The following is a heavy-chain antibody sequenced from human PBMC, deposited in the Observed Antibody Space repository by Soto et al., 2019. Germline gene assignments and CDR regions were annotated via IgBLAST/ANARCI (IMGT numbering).Heavy chain of an antibody. D-gene: IGHD1-26*01. Sequence: QVQLVESGGGVVQPGRSLRLSCAASGFTFSSYGMHWVRQAPGKGLEWVAIISYDGSNTYYADSVKGRFTISRDNSKNTLYLQMNSLRAEDTSVYYCAEEGVLIGSYYISSSYYFDYWGQGTLVTVSS. J-gene: IGHJ4*02. CDR3: AEEGVLIGSYYISSSYYFDY. V-gene: IGHV3-30*18. CDR2: ISYDGSNT. CDR1: GFTFSSYG.